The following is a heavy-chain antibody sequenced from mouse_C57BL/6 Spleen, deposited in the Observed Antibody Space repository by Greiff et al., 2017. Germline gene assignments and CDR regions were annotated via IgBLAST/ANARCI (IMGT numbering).Heavy chain of an antibody. CDR3: ARFRDYYGSDDY. Sequence: VQLQQSGPELVKPGASVKISCKASGYASSSSWMNWVKQRPGKGLEWIGRIYPGDGDTNYNGKFKGKATLTADKSSSTAYMQLSSLTSEDSAVYFCARFRDYYGSDDYWGQGTTLTVSS. CDR1: GYASSSSW. D-gene: IGHD1-1*01. CDR2: IYPGDGDT. V-gene: IGHV1-82*01. J-gene: IGHJ2*01.